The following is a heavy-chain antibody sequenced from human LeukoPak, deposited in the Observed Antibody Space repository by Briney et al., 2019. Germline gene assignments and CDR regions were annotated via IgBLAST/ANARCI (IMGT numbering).Heavy chain of an antibody. D-gene: IGHD3-10*01. V-gene: IGHV3-23*01. CDR1: GFTFSIYA. CDR3: AKDPMVRGSTYDY. CDR2: ISGRGTT. Sequence: PGGSLRLSCAASGFTFSIYAMSWVRQAPGNGLAWVSAISGRGTTYYADSVKGRFTISRDNSKNTLYLQMNSLRAEDTAVYYCAKDPMVRGSTYDYWGQGTLVTVSS. J-gene: IGHJ4*02.